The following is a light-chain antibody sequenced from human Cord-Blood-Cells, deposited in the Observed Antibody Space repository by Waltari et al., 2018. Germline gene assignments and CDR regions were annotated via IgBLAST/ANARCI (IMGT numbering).Light chain of an antibody. V-gene: IGLV2-14*01. CDR1: SSDGGGYNY. CDR2: DVS. J-gene: IGLJ3*02. CDR3: SSYTSSSTLV. Sequence: QSALTQPASVSGSPVQSITISCTGTSSDGGGYNYVSWYQQHPGKAPKLMIYDVSNRPSGVSNRFSGSKSGNTASLTISGLQAEDEADYYCSSYTSSSTLVFGGGTKLTVL.